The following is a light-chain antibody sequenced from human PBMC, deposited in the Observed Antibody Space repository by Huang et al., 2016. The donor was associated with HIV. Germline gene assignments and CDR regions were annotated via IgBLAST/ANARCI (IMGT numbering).Light chain of an antibody. V-gene: IGKV3-11*01. J-gene: IGKJ5*01. CDR2: DAS. CDR1: QSVSSY. CDR3: QQRSNWPGIT. Sequence: EIVLTQSPATLSLSPGERATLSCRASQSVSSYLAWYQQKPGQAPRLLIYDASHRATGIPAMFRGRGSGTDFTLTISSLGPEDSAVYYCQQRSNWPGITFGQGTRLEIK.